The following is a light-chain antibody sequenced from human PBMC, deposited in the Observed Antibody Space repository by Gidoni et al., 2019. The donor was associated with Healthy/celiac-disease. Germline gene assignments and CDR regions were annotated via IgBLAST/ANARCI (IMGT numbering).Light chain of an antibody. CDR1: QSISSW. J-gene: IGKJ1*01. V-gene: IGKV1-5*03. Sequence: DIQMTQSTSTLSASVGDRVTIPCRASQSISSWLSWYQQKPGKDTKLMMYKASSLESGVPSRFSGSGSGTEFTLTISSLQDDDFANYYCQQYNSYPLTFGQGNKVEIK. CDR2: KAS. CDR3: QQYNSYPLT.